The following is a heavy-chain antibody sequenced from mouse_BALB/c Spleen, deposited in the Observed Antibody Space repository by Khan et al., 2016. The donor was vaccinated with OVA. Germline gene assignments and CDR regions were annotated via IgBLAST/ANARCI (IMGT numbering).Heavy chain of an antibody. J-gene: IGHJ4*01. CDR1: GYSITSGYY. V-gene: IGHV3-6*02. CDR3: AREERYYAMDY. Sequence: EVQCQESGPGLVKPSQSLSLTCSVTGYSITSGYYWNWIRQFPGNKLEWMGYISYDGRNKYNPSLKNRVSITRDTSKNQFFLKLNSVTSEDTATYYCAREERYYAMDYWGQGTSVTVSS. CDR2: ISYDGRN.